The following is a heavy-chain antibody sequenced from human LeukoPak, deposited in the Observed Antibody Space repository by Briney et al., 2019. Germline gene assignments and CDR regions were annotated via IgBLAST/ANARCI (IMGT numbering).Heavy chain of an antibody. CDR1: GFTFSSYA. CDR2: ISSSSKI. Sequence: GGTLRLSCAASGFTFSSYAMAWVRQAPGKGLEWLSYISSSSKINYADSVKGRFTISRDNAKNSLYLQMNSLRDEDTAVYYCARSANPGFDDFDPWGQGTLVTVSS. J-gene: IGHJ5*02. V-gene: IGHV3-48*02. CDR3: ARSANPGFDDFDP.